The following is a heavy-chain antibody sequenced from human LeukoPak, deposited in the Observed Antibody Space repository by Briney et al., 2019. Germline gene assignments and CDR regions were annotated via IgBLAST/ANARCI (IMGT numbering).Heavy chain of an antibody. J-gene: IGHJ2*01. D-gene: IGHD2/OR15-2a*01. Sequence: SGTLSLTCTVSGGSISSYYWSWIRQPPGKGLEWVGYIYYSGSTNYNPALKSRVTTSVDPSTNPFSLKLSSVTAADTAVYYCARAREYYASSSSYWSFHLWGRGTLVTVSS. CDR2: IYYSGST. CDR3: ARAREYYASSSSYWSFHL. CDR1: GGSISSYY. V-gene: IGHV4-59*01.